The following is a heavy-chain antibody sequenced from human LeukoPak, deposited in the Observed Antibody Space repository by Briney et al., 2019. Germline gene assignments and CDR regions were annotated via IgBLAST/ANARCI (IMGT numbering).Heavy chain of an antibody. D-gene: IGHD3-22*01. CDR2: IYYSGST. CDR1: GGSISSYY. V-gene: IGHV4-59*01. CDR3: ARGLYDSSGYYYAPSWFDP. J-gene: IGHJ5*02. Sequence: PSETLSLTCTVSGGSISSYYWSWIRQPPGKGLEWIGYIYYSGSTNYNPSLKSRVTISVDTSKNQFSLKLSSVTAADTAVYYCARGLYDSSGYYYAPSWFDPWGQGTLVTVSS.